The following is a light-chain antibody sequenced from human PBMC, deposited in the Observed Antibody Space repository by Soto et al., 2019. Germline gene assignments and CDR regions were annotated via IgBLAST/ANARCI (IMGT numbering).Light chain of an antibody. Sequence: EIVFTQSPATLSLSPGERATLSCRARQSVSSHLAWYQQKPGQAPRLLIYGASTRETGILARFSGSGSGTEFTLTISSLQAEDFAVYYCQQYNNSPQTFGQGTKVDIK. CDR1: QSVSSH. J-gene: IGKJ1*01. V-gene: IGKV3D-15*01. CDR3: QQYNNSPQT. CDR2: GAS.